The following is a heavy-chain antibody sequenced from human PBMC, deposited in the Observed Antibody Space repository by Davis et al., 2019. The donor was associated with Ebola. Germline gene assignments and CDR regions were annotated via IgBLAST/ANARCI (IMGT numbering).Heavy chain of an antibody. J-gene: IGHJ6*02. D-gene: IGHD6-6*01. Sequence: SETLSLTCTVSGGSISSSSYYWSWIRQPPGKGLEWIGYIYYSGSTNYNPSLKSRVTISVDTSKNQFSLKLSSVTAADTAVYYCARRFIAARFLVVYGMDVWGQGTTVTVSS. V-gene: IGHV4-61*05. CDR2: IYYSGST. CDR3: ARRFIAARFLVVYGMDV. CDR1: GGSISSSSYY.